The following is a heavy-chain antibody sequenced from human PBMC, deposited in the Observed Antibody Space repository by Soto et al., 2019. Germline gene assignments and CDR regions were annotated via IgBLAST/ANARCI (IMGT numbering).Heavy chain of an antibody. CDR1: GFTVSSNY. CDR3: ARVRMEYSYGHYYYYGMDV. J-gene: IGHJ6*02. D-gene: IGHD5-18*01. CDR2: IYSGGST. Sequence: AGGSLRLSCAASGFTVSSNYMSWVRQAPGKGLEWVSVIYSGGSTYYADSVKGRFTISRDNSKNTLYLQMNSLRAEDTAVCYCARVRMEYSYGHYYYYGMDVWGQGTTVTVSS. V-gene: IGHV3-53*01.